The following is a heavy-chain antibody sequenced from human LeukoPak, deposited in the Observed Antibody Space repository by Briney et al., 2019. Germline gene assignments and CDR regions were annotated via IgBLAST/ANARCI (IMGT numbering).Heavy chain of an antibody. V-gene: IGHV3-7*05. Sequence: GGSLRLSCAASGFTFSDYYMSWIRQAPGKGLEWVANIKQDGSEKYYVDSVKGRFTISRDNANNSLYLQMNGLRAEDTAVYYCARGGDYLDFWGQGTLVTVSS. J-gene: IGHJ4*02. CDR2: IKQDGSEK. CDR1: GFTFSDYY. CDR3: ARGGDYLDF.